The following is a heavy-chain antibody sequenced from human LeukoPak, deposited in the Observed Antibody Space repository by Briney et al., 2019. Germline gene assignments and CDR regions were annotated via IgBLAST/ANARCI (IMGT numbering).Heavy chain of an antibody. D-gene: IGHD1-26*01. CDR3: AKDSVSGSFYGYFDY. CDR2: IFPSGGEI. J-gene: IGHJ4*02. Sequence: GGSLRLSCAASGFTFSTFAMIWVRQPPGKGLEWVSSIFPSGGEIHYADSVRGRFTISRDNSKSTLSLQMNSLRGEDTAFYYCAKDSVSGSFYGYFDYWGQGTLVTVSS. CDR1: GFTFSTFA. V-gene: IGHV3-23*01.